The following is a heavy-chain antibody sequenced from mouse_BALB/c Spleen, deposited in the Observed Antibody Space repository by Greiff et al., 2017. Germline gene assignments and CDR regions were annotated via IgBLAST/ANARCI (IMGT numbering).Heavy chain of an antibody. CDR1: GFTFSSFG. CDR3: ARDYYSSSDAMDY. V-gene: IGHV5-17*02. D-gene: IGHD1-1*01. J-gene: IGHJ4*01. CDR2: ISSGSSTI. Sequence: EVMLVESGGGLVQPGGSRKLSCAASGFTFSSFGMHWVRQAPEKGLEWVAYISSGSSTIYYADTVKGRFTISRDNPKNTLFLQMTSLRSEDTAMYYCARDYYSSSDAMDYWGQGTSVTVSS.